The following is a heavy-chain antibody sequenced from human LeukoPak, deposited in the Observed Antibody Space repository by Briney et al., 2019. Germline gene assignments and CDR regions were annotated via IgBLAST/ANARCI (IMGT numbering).Heavy chain of an antibody. CDR1: GYTFTSYD. V-gene: IGHV1-8*01. CDR3: ARGRRGYCSSTSCYFNAFDI. CDR2: MNPNSGNT. J-gene: IGHJ3*02. Sequence: ASVKVSCKASGYTFTSYDINWVRQATGQELEWMGWMNPNSGNTGYAQKFQGRVTMTRNTSISTAYMELSSLRSEDTAVYYCARGRRGYCSSTSCYFNAFDIWGQGTMVTVSS. D-gene: IGHD2-2*01.